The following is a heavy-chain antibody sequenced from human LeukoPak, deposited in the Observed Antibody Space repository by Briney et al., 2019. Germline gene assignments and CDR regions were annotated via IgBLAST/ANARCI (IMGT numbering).Heavy chain of an antibody. CDR3: ARGRPRIAAAGTDY. CDR2: INPNSGGT. CDR1: GYTCTGYY. J-gene: IGHJ4*02. Sequence: ASVKVSCKASGYTCTGYYMHWVRQAPGQGREWMGWINPNSGGTNYAQKFQGRVTMTRDTSMSTAYMELSRLRSDDTAVYYCARGRPRIAAAGTDYWGQGTLVTVSS. V-gene: IGHV1-2*02. D-gene: IGHD6-13*01.